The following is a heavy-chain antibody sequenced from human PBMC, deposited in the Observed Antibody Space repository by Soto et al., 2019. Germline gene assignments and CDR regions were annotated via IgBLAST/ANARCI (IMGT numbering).Heavy chain of an antibody. CDR3: AVFVPPQSSGSYNKRYDF. Sequence: RQDRGKRLEWIGWIVVGSGNTNYAQKFQERVTITRDMSTSTAYMELSSLRSEDTAVYYCAVFVPPQSSGSYNKRYDF. D-gene: IGHD1-26*01. V-gene: IGHV1-58*01. CDR2: IVVGSGNT. J-gene: IGHJ2*01.